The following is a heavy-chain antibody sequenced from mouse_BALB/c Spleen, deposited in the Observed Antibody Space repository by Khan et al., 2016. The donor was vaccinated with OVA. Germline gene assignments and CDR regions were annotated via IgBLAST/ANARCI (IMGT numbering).Heavy chain of an antibody. J-gene: IGHJ3*01. CDR1: GFTIKDTY. CDR2: IDPPNDDS. Sequence: VQLKQSGAELVKPGASVKLSCSASGFTIKDTYIHWVKQRPEQGLEWIGWIDPPNDDSKYGPKFQDKATLTADTSSNTVYLQLSSLTSEDTAVYYGATRYGNPFAYWGQGTLVSVSA. V-gene: IGHV14-3*02. CDR3: ATRYGNPFAY. D-gene: IGHD2-1*01.